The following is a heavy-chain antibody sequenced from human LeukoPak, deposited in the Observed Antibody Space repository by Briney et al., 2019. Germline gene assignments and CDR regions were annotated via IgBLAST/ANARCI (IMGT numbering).Heavy chain of an antibody. CDR2: IIPIFGTA. D-gene: IGHD4-17*01. Sequence: SVKVSSKASGGTFSSYAISWVRQAPGQGLEWMGGIIPIFGTANYAQKFQGRVTITADESTSTAYMELSSLRSEDTAVYYCARDLWGDYSYYWGQGTLVTVSS. CDR1: GGTFSSYA. CDR3: ARDLWGDYSYY. V-gene: IGHV1-69*01. J-gene: IGHJ4*02.